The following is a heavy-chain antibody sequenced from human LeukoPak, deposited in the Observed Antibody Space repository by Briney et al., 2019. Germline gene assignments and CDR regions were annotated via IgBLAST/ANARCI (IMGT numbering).Heavy chain of an antibody. J-gene: IGHJ4*02. CDR3: AHVEGYYSSGSFDY. D-gene: IGHD3-10*01. CDR2: IYWDDEK. Sequence: ESGPTLVKPTQTLTLTCTFSGFSLSTSGVGVGWIRQPPGKALEWVALIYWDDEKRYSPSLKSRLSITKDTSKNHVVLTMTNMDPVDTATYYCAHVEGYYSSGSFDYWGQGPLVTVSS. CDR1: GFSLSTSGVG. V-gene: IGHV2-5*02.